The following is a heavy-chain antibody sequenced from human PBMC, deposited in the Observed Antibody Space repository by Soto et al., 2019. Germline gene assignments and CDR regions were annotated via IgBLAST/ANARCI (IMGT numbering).Heavy chain of an antibody. J-gene: IGHJ5*02. CDR1: GGSFSGYY. Sequence: SETLSLTCAVYGGSFSGYYWSWIRQPPGKGLEWIGEINHSGSTNYNPSLKSRVTISVDTSKNQFSLKLSSVTAADTAVYYCARGPYGSGSYYNVDWFDPWGQGTLVTVSS. D-gene: IGHD3-10*01. CDR2: INHSGST. CDR3: ARGPYGSGSYYNVDWFDP. V-gene: IGHV4-34*01.